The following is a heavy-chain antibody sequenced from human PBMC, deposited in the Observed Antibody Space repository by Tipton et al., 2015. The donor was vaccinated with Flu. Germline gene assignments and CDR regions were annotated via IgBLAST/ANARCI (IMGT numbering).Heavy chain of an antibody. CDR3: ARVGDSTGYHSPFDN. CDR2: ISPDSGDT. Sequence: QVQLVQSGGEMKKPGASVKVSCKSSGYFFSSYRLTWVRQAPGQGLEWVGWISPDSGDTIYARKFQGRVTMTTDTSTTTAYMELRSLTSADTAVYYCARVGDSTGYHSPFDNWGQGTLVTVSS. V-gene: IGHV1-18*01. J-gene: IGHJ4*02. D-gene: IGHD3-22*01. CDR1: GYFFSSYR.